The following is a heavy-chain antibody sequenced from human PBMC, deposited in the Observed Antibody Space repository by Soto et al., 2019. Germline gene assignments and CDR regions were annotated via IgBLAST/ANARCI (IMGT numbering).Heavy chain of an antibody. CDR2: ISYDGSNK. CDR1: GFTFSSYG. Sequence: GGSLRLSCAASGFTFSSYGMHWVRQAPGKGLEWVAVISYDGSNKYYADSVKGRFTISRDNSKNTLYLQMNSLRAEDTAVYYCVNGVPHYYYGMDVWGQGTTVTVSS. CDR3: VNGVPHYYYGMDV. D-gene: IGHD2-8*01. V-gene: IGHV3-30*03. J-gene: IGHJ6*02.